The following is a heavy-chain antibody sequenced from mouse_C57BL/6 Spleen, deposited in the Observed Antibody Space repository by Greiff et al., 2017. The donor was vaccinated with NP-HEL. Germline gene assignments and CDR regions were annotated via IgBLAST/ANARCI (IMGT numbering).Heavy chain of an antibody. CDR1: GYTFTSYG. Sequence: QVQLQQSGAEQARPGASVKLSCKASGYTFTSYGISWVKQRTGQGLEWIGEIYPRSGNTYYNEKFKGKATLTADKSSSTAYMELRSLTSEDSAVYFCARDDGYYGAMDYWGQGTSVTVSS. CDR3: ARDDGYYGAMDY. D-gene: IGHD2-3*01. CDR2: IYPRSGNT. V-gene: IGHV1-81*01. J-gene: IGHJ4*01.